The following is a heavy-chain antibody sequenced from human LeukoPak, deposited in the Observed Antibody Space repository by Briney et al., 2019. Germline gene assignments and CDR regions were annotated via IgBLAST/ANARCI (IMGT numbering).Heavy chain of an antibody. CDR3: ARVRTTVTTGPWSAFDI. Sequence: SETLSLTCAVYGGSFSGYYWSWIRQPPGKGLEWIGEIYHSGSTNYNPSLKSRVTISVDRSKNQFSLKLSSVTAADTAVYYCARVRTTVTTGPWSAFDIWGQGTMVTVSS. CDR1: GGSFSGYY. CDR2: IYHSGST. V-gene: IGHV4-34*01. D-gene: IGHD4-11*01. J-gene: IGHJ3*02.